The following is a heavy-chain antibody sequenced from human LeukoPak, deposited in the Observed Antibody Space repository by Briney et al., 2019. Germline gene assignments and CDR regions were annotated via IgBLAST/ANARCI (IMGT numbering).Heavy chain of an antibody. CDR1: GFTFSSYG. J-gene: IGHJ3*02. D-gene: IGHD3-22*01. CDR2: ISYDGSNK. Sequence: GSLRLSCAASGFTFSSYGMHWVRQAPGKGLEWVAVISYDGSNKYYSDSVKGRFTISRDNSKNTLYLQMNSLRAEDTAVYYCAKASSGYWGAFDIWGQGTMDPVPS. V-gene: IGHV3-30*18. CDR3: AKASSGYWGAFDI.